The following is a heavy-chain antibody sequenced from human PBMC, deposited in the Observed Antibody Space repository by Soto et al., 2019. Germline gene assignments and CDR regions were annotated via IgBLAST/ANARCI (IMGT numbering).Heavy chain of an antibody. V-gene: IGHV1-18*01. CDR3: ARKVLFCDL. Sequence: ASVKVSCKTSGYNFTDFSITWVRQAPGQGLEWMGWISPYYGNTKYAEKFQDRVTMTADTSTNTVYLELRTLRSGDTAIYYCARKVLFCDLWGQ. CDR2: ISPYYGNT. CDR1: GYNFTDFS. J-gene: IGHJ6*02. D-gene: IGHD3-9*01.